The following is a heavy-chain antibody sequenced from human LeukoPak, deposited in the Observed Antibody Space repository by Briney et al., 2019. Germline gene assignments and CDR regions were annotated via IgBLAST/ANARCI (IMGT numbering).Heavy chain of an antibody. CDR1: GFTVSSNY. CDR2: IYSGGGT. CDR3: ARGREQLVGTPFDY. V-gene: IGHV3-53*05. J-gene: IGHJ4*02. D-gene: IGHD6-6*01. Sequence: GGSLRLSCAASGFTVSSNYMTWVRQAPGKGLEWVSVIYSGGGTYYADSVKGRFTISRDNSKNTLYLQMNSLRAEDTAVYYCARGREQLVGTPFDYWGQGTLVTVSS.